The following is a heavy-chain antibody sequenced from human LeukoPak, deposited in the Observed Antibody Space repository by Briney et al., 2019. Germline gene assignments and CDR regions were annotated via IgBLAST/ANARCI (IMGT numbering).Heavy chain of an antibody. D-gene: IGHD3-22*01. J-gene: IGHJ4*02. CDR1: GDSVSSNSAA. CDR3: ARHVKSGYYYDSSGYYPLFDY. V-gene: IGHV6-1*01. Sequence: SQTLSLTCAISGDSVSSNSAAWNWIRQSPSRGLEWLGRTYYRSKWYNDYAVSVKSRITINPDTSKNQFSLKLSSVTAADTAVYYCARHVKSGYYYDSSGYYPLFDYWGQGTLVTVSS. CDR2: TYYRSKWYN.